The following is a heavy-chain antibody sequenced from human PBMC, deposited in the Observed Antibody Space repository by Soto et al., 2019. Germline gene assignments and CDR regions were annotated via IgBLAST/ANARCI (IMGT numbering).Heavy chain of an antibody. V-gene: IGHV3-30-3*01. CDR2: ISYGGSNK. D-gene: IGHD3-16*01. Sequence: QVQLVESGGGVVQPGRSLRLSCAASGFTFSSYAMHWVRQAPGKGLEWVAVISYGGSNKYYADSVKGRFTISRDISKNTLYLQMNRLRAEDTAVYYCARAGGVPLDYWGQGPLVTVSS. CDR1: GFTFSSYA. CDR3: ARAGGVPLDY. J-gene: IGHJ4*02.